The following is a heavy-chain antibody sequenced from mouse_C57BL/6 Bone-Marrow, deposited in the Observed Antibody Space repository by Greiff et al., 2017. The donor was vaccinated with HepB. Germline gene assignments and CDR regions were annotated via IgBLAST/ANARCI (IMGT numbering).Heavy chain of an antibody. CDR2: INPGSGGT. J-gene: IGHJ3*01. CDR3: ARFGYSPFAY. V-gene: IGHV1-54*01. D-gene: IGHD2-3*01. Sequence: QVHVKQSGAELVRPGTSVKVSCKASGYAFTNYLIEWVKQRPGQGLEWIGVINPGSGGTNYNEKFKGKATLTADKSSSTAYMQLSSLTSEDSAVYFCARFGYSPFAYWGQGTLVTVSA. CDR1: GYAFTNYL.